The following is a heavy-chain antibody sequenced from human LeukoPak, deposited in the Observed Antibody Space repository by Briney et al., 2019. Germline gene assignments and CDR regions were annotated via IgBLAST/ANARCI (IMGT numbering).Heavy chain of an antibody. CDR2: IYPGDSDT. CDR1: GYSFTSYW. J-gene: IGHJ4*02. V-gene: IGHV5-51*01. Sequence: GESLKISCKGSGYSFTSYWIGWVRQMPGKGLEWMGIIYPGDSDTRYSPSFQGQVTISADKSISTAYLQWSSLKASDTAMYYCARYRGSGIAAAGTTIDYWGQGTLVTVSS. D-gene: IGHD6-13*01. CDR3: ARYRGSGIAAAGTTIDY.